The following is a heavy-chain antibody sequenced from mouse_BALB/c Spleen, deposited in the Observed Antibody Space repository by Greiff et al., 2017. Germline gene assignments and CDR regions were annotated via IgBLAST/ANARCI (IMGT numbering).Heavy chain of an antibody. V-gene: IGHV1-7*01. D-gene: IGHD1-1*01. CDR2: INPSTGYT. J-gene: IGHJ4*01. CDR1: GYTFTSYW. CDR3: ACYYGSSYGYYAMDY. Sequence: VQLQQSGAELAKPGASVKMSCKASGYTFTSYWMHWVKQRPGQGLEWIGYINPSTGYTEYNQKFKDKATLTADKSSSTAYMQLSSLTSEDSAVYYCACYYGSSYGYYAMDYWGQGTSVTVSA.